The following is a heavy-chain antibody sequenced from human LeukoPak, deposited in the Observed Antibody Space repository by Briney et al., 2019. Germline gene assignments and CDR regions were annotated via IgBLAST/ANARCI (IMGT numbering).Heavy chain of an antibody. CDR1: GFTFDDYA. CDR3: AKDQGPGSGSYYKPPYFDY. J-gene: IGHJ4*02. V-gene: IGHV3-9*01. D-gene: IGHD3-10*01. CDR2: ISWNSGNI. Sequence: PGRSLRLSCAASGFTFDDYAMHWVRQAPGKGLEGVSGISWNSGNIGYADSVKGRFTISRDNAKNSLYLQMNSLRTEDTALYYCAKDQGPGSGSYYKPPYFDYWGQGTLVSVSS.